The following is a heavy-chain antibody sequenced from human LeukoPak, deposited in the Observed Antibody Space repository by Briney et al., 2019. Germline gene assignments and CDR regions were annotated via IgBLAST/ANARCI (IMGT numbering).Heavy chain of an antibody. J-gene: IGHJ4*02. V-gene: IGHV3-23*01. CDR3: ARLNDFWSGYSPYFDY. Sequence: GGSLRLSCAASGFTFSSNAMSWVRQAPGKGLEWVSAISGSGGSTYYADSVKGRFTISRHNSKNTLYLQMNSLRAEDTAVYYCARLNDFWSGYSPYFDYWGQGTLVTVSS. D-gene: IGHD3-3*01. CDR2: ISGSGGST. CDR1: GFTFSSNA.